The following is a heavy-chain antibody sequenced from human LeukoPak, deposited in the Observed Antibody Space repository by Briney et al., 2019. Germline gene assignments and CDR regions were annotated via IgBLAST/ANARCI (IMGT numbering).Heavy chain of an antibody. CDR1: GFTFSSYA. CDR2: ISGSGGTT. Sequence: GGSLRLSCAASGFTFSSYALSWVRQAPGKGLKWVSAISGSGGTTYYPDSAKGRFTISRDNSKNTLYLQMNSLGAEDTAVYYCAKGGDYGDYGAYFDYWGQGTLVTVSS. D-gene: IGHD4-17*01. J-gene: IGHJ4*02. V-gene: IGHV3-23*01. CDR3: AKGGDYGDYGAYFDY.